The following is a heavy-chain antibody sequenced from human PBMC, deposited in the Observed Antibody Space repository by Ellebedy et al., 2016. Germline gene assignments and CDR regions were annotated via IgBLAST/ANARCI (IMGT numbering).Heavy chain of an antibody. V-gene: IGHV3-21*01. Sequence: GGSLRLSCAASGFTFSTYSVHWVRQAPGKGLEWVAYISTGSTYINYADSVKGRFTISRDNAKNSLYLQMNSLRAEDTAVYYCATYSYGYGGDYWGQGTLVAVSS. J-gene: IGHJ4*02. D-gene: IGHD5-18*01. CDR1: GFTFSTYS. CDR2: ISTGSTYI. CDR3: ATYSYGYGGDY.